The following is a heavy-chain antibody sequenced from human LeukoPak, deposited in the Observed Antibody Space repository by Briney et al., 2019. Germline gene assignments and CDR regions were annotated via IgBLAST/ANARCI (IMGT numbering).Heavy chain of an antibody. V-gene: IGHV6-1*01. J-gene: IGHJ4*02. Sequence: SPTLSLTCAISVDSVSSNSAAWNWIRQSPSRGLEWLGRTYYRSKWYNDYAVSVKSRITINPDTSKNQFALQLNSVTPEDTAVYYCARVAVAGTTSFDYLGQGTLVTVSS. CDR3: ARVAVAGTTSFDY. CDR2: TYYRSKWYN. D-gene: IGHD6-19*01. CDR1: VDSVSSNSAA.